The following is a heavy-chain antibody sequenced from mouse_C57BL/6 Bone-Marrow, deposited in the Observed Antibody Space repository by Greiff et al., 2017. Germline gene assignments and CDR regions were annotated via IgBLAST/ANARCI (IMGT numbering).Heavy chain of an antibody. D-gene: IGHD2-4*01. J-gene: IGHJ2*01. CDR1: GYSFTGYY. Sequence: VHVKQSGPELVKPGASVKISCRASGYSFTGYYMNWVKQSPEKSLEWIGEINPSTGGTTYNQKFKAKATLTVDKSSSTAYMQLKSLTSEDSAVYYCAKLRGYYFDYWGQGTTLTVSS. V-gene: IGHV1-42*01. CDR2: INPSTGGT. CDR3: AKLRGYYFDY.